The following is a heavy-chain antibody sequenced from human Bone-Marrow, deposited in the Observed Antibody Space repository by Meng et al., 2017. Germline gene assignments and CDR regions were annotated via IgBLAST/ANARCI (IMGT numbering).Heavy chain of an antibody. CDR1: GYTFTSYY. CDR2: INPSGGST. D-gene: IGHD3-10*01. CDR3: ARDGVGFGELYPWDY. V-gene: IGHV1-46*01. J-gene: IGHJ4*02. Sequence: ASVKVSCKASGYTFTSYYMHWVRQAPGQGLEWMGIINPSGGSTSYAQKFQGRVTMTRDTSTSTVYMELSSLRSDDTAVYYCARDGVGFGELYPWDYWGQGTLVTVSS.